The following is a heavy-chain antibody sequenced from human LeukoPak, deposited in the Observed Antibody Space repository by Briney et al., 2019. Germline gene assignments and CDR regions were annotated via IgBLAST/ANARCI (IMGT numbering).Heavy chain of an antibody. CDR2: MSGSGDST. CDR3: AKESKFSFGYCFDY. Sequence: GGSLRLSCAASGFTFGSYAMSWVRQAPGKGLEWVSAMSGSGDSTYYADSVKGRFTISRDNSKNTLYVQMNSLRAEDTAIYYCAKESKFSFGYCFDYWGQGSLVTVSS. D-gene: IGHD5-18*01. J-gene: IGHJ4*02. V-gene: IGHV3-23*01. CDR1: GFTFGSYA.